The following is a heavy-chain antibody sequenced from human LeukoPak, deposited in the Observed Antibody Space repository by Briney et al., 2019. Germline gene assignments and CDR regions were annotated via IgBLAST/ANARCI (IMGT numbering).Heavy chain of an antibody. Sequence: PGGSLRLSCAVSGFTFSSYWMNWVRRAPGKGLEGVASIRQDGGEKSYVDSVKGGFTISRDNTKNSLYLQMGSLRAEETAVFYCVRDGTAAGLYVDLCGQGTLVTVSS. D-gene: IGHD6-13*01. CDR3: VRDGTAAGLYVDL. J-gene: IGHJ4*01. V-gene: IGHV3-7*01. CDR2: IRQDGGEK. CDR1: GFTFSSYW.